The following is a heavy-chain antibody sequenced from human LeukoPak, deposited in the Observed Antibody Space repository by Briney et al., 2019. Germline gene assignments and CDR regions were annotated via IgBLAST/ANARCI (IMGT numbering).Heavy chain of an antibody. CDR3: AREGDSGSYVDY. Sequence: SETLSLTCTVSGYSISSGYYWGWIRQPPGKGLEWIGSIYHSGSTYYNPSLKSRVTISVDRSKNQFSLKLSSVTAADTAVYYCAREGDSGSYVDYWGQGTLVTVSS. V-gene: IGHV4-38-2*02. J-gene: IGHJ4*02. CDR2: IYHSGST. CDR1: GYSISSGYY. D-gene: IGHD1-26*01.